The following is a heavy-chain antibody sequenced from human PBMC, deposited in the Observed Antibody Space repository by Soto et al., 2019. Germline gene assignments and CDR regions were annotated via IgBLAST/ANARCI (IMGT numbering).Heavy chain of an antibody. Sequence: GGSLRLSCAASGFTFSSYGMHWVRQAPGKGLEWVAVIWYDGSNKYYADSVKGRFTISRDNSKNTLYLQMNSLRAEDTAVYYFARDALAARYYYGMDVWGQGTTVTVSS. V-gene: IGHV3-33*01. J-gene: IGHJ6*02. CDR2: IWYDGSNK. CDR3: ARDALAARYYYGMDV. D-gene: IGHD6-6*01. CDR1: GFTFSSYG.